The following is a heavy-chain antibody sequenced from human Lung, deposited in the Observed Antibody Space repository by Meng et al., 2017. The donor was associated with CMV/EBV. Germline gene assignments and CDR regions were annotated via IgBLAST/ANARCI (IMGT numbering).Heavy chain of an antibody. CDR2: IPHRGSS. V-gene: IGHV4-4*02. CDR1: GDSSTNHEW. Sequence: VHCRESAPALLNPTHTLSLTCAVSGDSSTNHEWWAWVRQPPGKGLEWIGEIPHRGSSAYNPSLKSRVSMSIDKSKNQFSLKLTSVTAADTAVYHCLRRSGGSVWGQGTLVTVSS. CDR3: LRRSGGSV. D-gene: IGHD3-10*01. J-gene: IGHJ1*01.